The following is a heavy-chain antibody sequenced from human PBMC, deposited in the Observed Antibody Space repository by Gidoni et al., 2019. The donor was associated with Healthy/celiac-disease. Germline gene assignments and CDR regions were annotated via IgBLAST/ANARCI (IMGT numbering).Heavy chain of an antibody. CDR3: AGGGSGSYYNVPY. J-gene: IGHJ4*02. CDR1: GGSFSGYY. D-gene: IGHD3-10*01. CDR2: INHSGST. Sequence: QVQLQQWGAGRLKPSETLSLTCAVYGGSFSGYYWSWIRQPPGKGLEWIGEINHSGSTNYNPSLKSRVTISVDTSKNQFSLKLSSVTAADTAVYYCAGGGSGSYYNVPYWGQGTLVTVSS. V-gene: IGHV4-34*01.